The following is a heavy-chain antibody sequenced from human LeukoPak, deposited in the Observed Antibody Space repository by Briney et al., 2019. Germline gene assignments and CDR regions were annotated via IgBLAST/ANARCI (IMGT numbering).Heavy chain of an antibody. CDR3: AKVAKYYYGSETYFFFDH. D-gene: IGHD3-10*01. CDR1: GGSFSGYY. J-gene: IGHJ4*02. CDR2: INHSGST. V-gene: IGHV4-34*01. Sequence: SETLSLTCAVYGGSFSGYYWSWIRQPPGKGLEWIGEINHSGSTNYNPSLKSRVTISVDTSKNQFSLKLSSVTAADTAVYYCAKVAKYYYGSETYFFFDHWGQGTLVTVSS.